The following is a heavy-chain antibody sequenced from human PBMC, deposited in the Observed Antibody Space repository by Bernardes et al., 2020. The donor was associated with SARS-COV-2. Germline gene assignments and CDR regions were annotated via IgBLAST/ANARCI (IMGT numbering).Heavy chain of an antibody. J-gene: IGHJ6*02. V-gene: IGHV1-24*01. CDR1: GYTLPELS. D-gene: IGHD2-21*02. Sequence: ASVKVSCKVSGYTLPELSMHWVRQAPGKGLEWMGGFDPEDGETIYAQKFQGRVTMTEDTSTDTAYMELSSLRSEDTAVYYCATAPVVVTGPSRIGYYYYGMDVWGQGTTVTVSS. CDR2: FDPEDGET. CDR3: ATAPVVVTGPSRIGYYYYGMDV.